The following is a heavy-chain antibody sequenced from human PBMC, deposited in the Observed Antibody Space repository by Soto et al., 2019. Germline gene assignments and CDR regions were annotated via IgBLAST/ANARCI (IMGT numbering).Heavy chain of an antibody. CDR1: KFTFSTYA. J-gene: IGHJ4*02. V-gene: IGHV3-23*01. Sequence: EVQLLESGGGLVQRGRSLRLSCAASKFTFSTYAMTWVRQAPGKGLEWVSDISGSGDNTYYADSVKGRFTISRDNSKSTLYLQMNSLRAEDTAVYYCAKDMVHCTGTRCARYFEKWGRGTLVTVSS. CDR2: ISGSGDNT. D-gene: IGHD2-8*02. CDR3: AKDMVHCTGTRCARYFEK.